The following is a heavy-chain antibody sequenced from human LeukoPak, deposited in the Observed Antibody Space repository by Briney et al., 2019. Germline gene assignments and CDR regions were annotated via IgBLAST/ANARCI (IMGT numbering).Heavy chain of an antibody. V-gene: IGHV1-2*02. CDR3: ARAEMATSLFDY. CDR2: INPNSGGT. J-gene: IGHJ4*02. D-gene: IGHD5-24*01. Sequence: ASVKVSCKASGYTFTGYYMHWVRQAPGQGLEWMGWINPNSGGTNYAQKFQGRVTMTRDTCISTAYMELSRLRSDDTAVYYCARAEMATSLFDYWGQGTLVTVSS. CDR1: GYTFTGYY.